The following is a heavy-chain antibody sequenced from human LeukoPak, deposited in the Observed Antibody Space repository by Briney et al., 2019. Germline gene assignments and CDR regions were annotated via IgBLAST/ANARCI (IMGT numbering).Heavy chain of an antibody. CDR2: IYYSGST. V-gene: IGHV4-39*01. CDR1: GGSFSSSSFY. CDR3: AHFRGGAFDF. Sequence: PSETLSLTCAVSGGSFSSSSFYWGWIRQPPGKGLEWIGSIYYSGSTYYNPSLKSRATISVDTSKNEFSLRLSSVTVADTAVYYCAHFRGGAFDFWGQGTMVTVSS. J-gene: IGHJ3*01. D-gene: IGHD3-16*01.